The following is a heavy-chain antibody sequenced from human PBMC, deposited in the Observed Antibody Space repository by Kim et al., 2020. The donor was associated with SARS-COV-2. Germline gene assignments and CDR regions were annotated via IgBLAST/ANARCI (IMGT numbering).Heavy chain of an antibody. CDR3: ASRSDY. V-gene: IGHV1-8*01. CDR2: PNRGNT. J-gene: IGHJ4*02. Sequence: PNRGNTVYAQKFQGRVTRTRNNSISTAYMKVGSLRSEDTAVYYCASRSDYWGQGTLVTVSS.